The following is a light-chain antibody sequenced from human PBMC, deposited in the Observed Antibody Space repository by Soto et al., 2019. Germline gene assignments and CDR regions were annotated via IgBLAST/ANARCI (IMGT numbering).Light chain of an antibody. J-gene: IGLJ1*01. CDR1: NSNVGRNG. CDR3: DTWDDRLNGIYV. V-gene: IGLV1-44*01. CDR2: NNN. Sequence: QSVLTQPPSASGTPGQRVTISCSGSNSNVGRNGVNWYQQLPGMAPKLLVYNNNQRPSGVPDRFSGSKSGTSASLAIGGLQSEDEADYYCDTWDDRLNGIYVFGPGTKLTVL.